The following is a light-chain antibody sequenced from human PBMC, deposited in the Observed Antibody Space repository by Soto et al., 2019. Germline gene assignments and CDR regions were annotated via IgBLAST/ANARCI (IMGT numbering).Light chain of an antibody. CDR3: QQYNNWHRAT. CDR2: RAS. J-gene: IGKJ4*01. V-gene: IGKV3-15*01. Sequence: EIVMTQSPATLSVSPGERATLSCRASQSISSNLAWYQHKLGQATRLFIFRASSRANGIPARFSGSGSGTEFNMTISSLQSEDFAVYYCQQYNNWHRATFGGGTKVDIK. CDR1: QSISSN.